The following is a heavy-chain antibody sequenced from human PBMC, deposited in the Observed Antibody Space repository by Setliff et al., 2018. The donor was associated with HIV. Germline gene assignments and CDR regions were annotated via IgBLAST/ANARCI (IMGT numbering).Heavy chain of an antibody. Sequence: SETLSLTCAVYGGSFSAYHWSWIRQTPGKGLEWLGEINHSGSTAYNLALESLVSMSIDTSKNQFSLKLTSVTAAYTAIYYCARGRDYTGSWFRPFYLDFWGHGNLVTVSS. D-gene: IGHD3-3*01. CDR3: ARGRDYTGSWFRPFYLDF. CDR2: INHSGST. CDR1: GGSFSAYH. J-gene: IGHJ4*01. V-gene: IGHV4-34*01.